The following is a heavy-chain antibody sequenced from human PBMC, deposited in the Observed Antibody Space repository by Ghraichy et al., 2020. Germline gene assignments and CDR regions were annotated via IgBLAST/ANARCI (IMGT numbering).Heavy chain of an antibody. J-gene: IGHJ6*02. V-gene: IGHV3-74*01. CDR2: INSDGSST. CDR1: GFTFSSYW. CDR3: ARGWGGYSSGWFPSGDGMDV. Sequence: GGSLRLSCAASGFTFSSYWMHWVRQAPGKGLVWVSRINSDGSSTSYADSVKGRFTISRDNAKNTLYLQMNSLRAEDTAVYYCARGWGGYSSGWFPSGDGMDVWGQGTTVTVSS. D-gene: IGHD6-19*01.